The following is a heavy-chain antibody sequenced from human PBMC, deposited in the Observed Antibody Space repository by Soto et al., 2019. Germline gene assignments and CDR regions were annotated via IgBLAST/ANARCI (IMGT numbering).Heavy chain of an antibody. J-gene: IGHJ6*02. V-gene: IGHV3-23*01. CDR1: GFTFSRNA. CDR3: AKVSPGDYGDYEDYYYYGMDV. Sequence: GGSLRLSCAASGFTFSRNAMSWVRQAPGKGLEWVSSISGSGGSTYYADSVKGRFTISRDNSETTVYLQVHSLRAEDTAIYYCAKVSPGDYGDYEDYYYYGMDVWGQGTTVTVSS. CDR2: ISGSGGST. D-gene: IGHD4-17*01.